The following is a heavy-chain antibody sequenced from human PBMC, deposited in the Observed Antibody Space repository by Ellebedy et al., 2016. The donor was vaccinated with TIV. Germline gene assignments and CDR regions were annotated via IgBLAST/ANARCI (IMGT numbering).Heavy chain of an antibody. Sequence: GGSLRLXXAASGFTFSNYWMHWVRQAPGRGLEWVANIEQDESEKYYVDSVKGRFTISRDNAKNSLYLQMNSLGAEDTAVYYCGRAMDVWGKGTTVTVSS. J-gene: IGHJ6*04. CDR2: IEQDESEK. CDR1: GFTFSNYW. V-gene: IGHV3-7*01. CDR3: GRAMDV.